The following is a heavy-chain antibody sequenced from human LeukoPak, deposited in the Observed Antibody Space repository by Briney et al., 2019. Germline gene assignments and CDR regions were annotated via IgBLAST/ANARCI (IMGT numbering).Heavy chain of an antibody. Sequence: PGGSLRLSCAASGFTFSSYAMSWVRQAPGKGLEWVSAISGSGGSTYYADSVKGRFTISRDNSKNTLYLQMNSLRAEGTAVYYCAKDVFITGTLSLFDYWGQGTLVTVSS. CDR3: AKDVFITGTLSLFDY. D-gene: IGHD1-20*01. CDR2: ISGSGGST. CDR1: GFTFSSYA. V-gene: IGHV3-23*01. J-gene: IGHJ4*02.